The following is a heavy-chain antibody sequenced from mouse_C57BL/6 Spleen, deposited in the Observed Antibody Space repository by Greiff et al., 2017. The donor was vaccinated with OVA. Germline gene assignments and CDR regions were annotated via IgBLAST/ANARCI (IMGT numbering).Heavy chain of an antibody. CDR3: AREGTFHAWFAY. Sequence: EVNVVESGGGLVKPGGSLKLSCAASGFTFSSYAMSWVRQTPEKRLEWVATISDGGSYTYYPDNVKGRFTISRDNAKNNLYLQMSHLKSEDTAMYYCAREGTFHAWFAYWGQGTLVTVSA. V-gene: IGHV5-4*01. J-gene: IGHJ3*01. CDR1: GFTFSSYA. CDR2: ISDGGSYT.